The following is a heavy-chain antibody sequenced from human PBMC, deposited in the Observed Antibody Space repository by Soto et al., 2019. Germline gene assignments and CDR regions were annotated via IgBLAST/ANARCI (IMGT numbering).Heavy chain of an antibody. J-gene: IGHJ4*02. CDR1: GFTFSDYY. V-gene: IGHV3-11*05. D-gene: IGHD6-13*01. CDR2: ISSSGSHT. Sequence: QVQLVESGGGLVKPGGSLRLSCAASGFTFSDYYMSWIRQAPGKGLEWVSYISSSGSHTNYADSVKGRFTISRDNAKNSLYLQKNSLRAEDTAMYYCARAIWGSSRWWDYWGQGTLVTVSS. CDR3: ARAIWGSSRWWDY.